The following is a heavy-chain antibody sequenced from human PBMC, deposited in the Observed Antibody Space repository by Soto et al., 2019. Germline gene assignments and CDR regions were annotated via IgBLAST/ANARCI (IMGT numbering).Heavy chain of an antibody. CDR2: IYDSGST. CDR3: GGGYPGVGFDC. D-gene: IGHD1-1*01. Sequence: TSETLSLTCTVSGGSIGSRDYYWGWIRQPPGKGLEWIGNIYDSGSTSYNPSLKSRVTISVDTSKNQVSLKVSSVTAAYTFIYNGGGGYPGVGFDCGGQGTRVTVS. J-gene: IGHJ4*02. CDR1: GGSIGSRDYY. V-gene: IGHV4-39*01.